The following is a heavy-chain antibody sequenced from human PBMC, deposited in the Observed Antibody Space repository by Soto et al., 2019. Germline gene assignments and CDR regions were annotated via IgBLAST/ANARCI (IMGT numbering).Heavy chain of an antibody. CDR1: GFTFSRNW. V-gene: IGHV3-33*07. Sequence: GGSLRLSCAASGFTFSRNWMNWVRQAPGEGLVWVAVINHDGSTKTYADSVKGRFTISRDNSKNTLYLQMNSLRAEDTAVYYSARDGNGGMVVAAPTYYFDYWGQGTLVTVSS. J-gene: IGHJ4*02. CDR3: ARDGNGGMVVAAPTYYFDY. D-gene: IGHD2-15*01. CDR2: INHDGSTK.